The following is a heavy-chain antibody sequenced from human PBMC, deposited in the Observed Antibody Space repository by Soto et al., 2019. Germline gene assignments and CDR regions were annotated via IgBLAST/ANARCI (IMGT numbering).Heavy chain of an antibody. CDR3: ARKTNSGSYLLEDY. Sequence: SETLSLTCTVSGGSISSGGYYWSWIRQHPGKGLEWIGYIYYSGSTYYNPSLKSRVTISVDTSKNQFSLKLSSVTAAETAVYYCARKTNSGSYLLEDYWGQGTLVTVSS. D-gene: IGHD1-26*01. CDR2: IYYSGST. CDR1: GGSISSGGYY. V-gene: IGHV4-31*03. J-gene: IGHJ4*02.